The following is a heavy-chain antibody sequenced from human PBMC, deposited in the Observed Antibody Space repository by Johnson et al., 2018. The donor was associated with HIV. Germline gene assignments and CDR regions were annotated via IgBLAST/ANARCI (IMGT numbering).Heavy chain of an antibody. V-gene: IGHV3-30*03. Sequence: QVQLVESGGGVVQPGRSLRLSCAASGFTFSSYGMHWVRRAPGKGLEWVAVISYDGSNKYYADSVKGRFTISRDNSKNTLYLQMNSLRAEDTAVYYCARDATYYYDSSGSPWDAFDIWGQGTMVTVSS. D-gene: IGHD3-22*01. CDR3: ARDATYYYDSSGSPWDAFDI. CDR2: ISYDGSNK. CDR1: GFTFSSYG. J-gene: IGHJ3*02.